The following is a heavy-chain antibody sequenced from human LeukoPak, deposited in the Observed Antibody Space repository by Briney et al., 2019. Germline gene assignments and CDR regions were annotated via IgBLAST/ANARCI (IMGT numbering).Heavy chain of an antibody. V-gene: IGHV3-23*01. Sequence: GGSLRLSCAASGFTFSSYAMSWVRQAPGKGLEWVSAISGSGGSTYYADSVKGRFTISRDNSKNTLYLQMNSLRAEDTDVYYCAKPLIVVVPAAIPWFDPWGQGTLVTVSS. CDR3: AKPLIVVVPAAIPWFDP. CDR2: ISGSGGST. J-gene: IGHJ5*02. D-gene: IGHD2-2*01. CDR1: GFTFSSYA.